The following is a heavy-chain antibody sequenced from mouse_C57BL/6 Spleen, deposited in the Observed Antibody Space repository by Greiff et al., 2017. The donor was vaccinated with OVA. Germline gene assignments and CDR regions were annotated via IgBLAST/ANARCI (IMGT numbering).Heavy chain of an antibody. CDR1: GFTFSDYY. V-gene: IGHV5-16*01. CDR2: INYDGSST. J-gene: IGHJ4*01. Sequence: EVKVVESEGGLVQPGSSMKLSCTASGFTFSDYYMAWVRQVPEKGLEWVANINYDGSSTYYLDSLKSRFIISRDNAKNILYLQMSSLKSEDTATYYCARGILGLLLDYWGQGTSVTVSS. D-gene: IGHD4-1*01. CDR3: ARGILGLLLDY.